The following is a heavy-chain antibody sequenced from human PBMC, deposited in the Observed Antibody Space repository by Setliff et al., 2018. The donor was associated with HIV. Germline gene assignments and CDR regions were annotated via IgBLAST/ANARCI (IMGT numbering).Heavy chain of an antibody. CDR3: AKDRVGYCSSISCPGGFDY. V-gene: IGHV3-30*04. CDR2: ISIYDGSEK. J-gene: IGHJ4*02. CDR1: GFTFTTYA. D-gene: IGHD2-2*03. Sequence: GGSLRLSCAASGFTFTTYAMHWVRQAPGKGLEWVAVISIYDGSEKYYADSVKGRFTISRDNSKNMLYLEMNSLRAEDTAIYYCAKDRVGYCSSISCPGGFDYWGQGTLVTVSS.